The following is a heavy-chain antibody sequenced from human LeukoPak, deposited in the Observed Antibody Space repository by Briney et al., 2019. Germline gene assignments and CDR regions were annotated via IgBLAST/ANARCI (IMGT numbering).Heavy chain of an antibody. D-gene: IGHD2-15*01. CDR2: IYSGGST. Sequence: GGSLRLFCAASGFTVSSNYMSWVRQAPGKGLEWVSVIYSGGSTYYADSVKGRFTISRDNSKNTLYLQMNSLRAEDTAVYYCARQAATRYYYYYMDVWGKGTTVTVSS. CDR3: ARQAATRYYYYYMDV. J-gene: IGHJ6*03. CDR1: GFTVSSNY. V-gene: IGHV3-53*01.